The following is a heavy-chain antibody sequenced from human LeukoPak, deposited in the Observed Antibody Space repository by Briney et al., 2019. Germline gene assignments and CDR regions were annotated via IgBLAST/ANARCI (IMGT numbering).Heavy chain of an antibody. CDR3: AKDSNCSGGSCYLY. D-gene: IGHD2-15*01. CDR2: ISGSGGST. Sequence: PGGSLRLSCAASGFTFSSYAMSWVRQAPGKGLEWVSAISGSGGSTYYADSVKGRFTISRDNSKNTLYLQMNSLRAEDTAVYYCAKDSNCSGGSCYLYWGQGTLVTVSS. CDR1: GFTFSSYA. J-gene: IGHJ4*02. V-gene: IGHV3-23*01.